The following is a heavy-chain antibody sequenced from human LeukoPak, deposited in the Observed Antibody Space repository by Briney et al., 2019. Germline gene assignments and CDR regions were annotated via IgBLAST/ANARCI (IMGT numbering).Heavy chain of an antibody. CDR1: GYTFTSYD. Sequence: ASVKVSCKASGYTFTSYDINWVRQATGQGLEWMGWMNPNSGNTGYAQKFQGRVTMTRNTSISTAYMGLSSLRSEDTAVYYCALVERAYYYYYYMDVWGKGTTVTVSS. V-gene: IGHV1-8*01. CDR2: MNPNSGNT. D-gene: IGHD2-15*01. CDR3: ALVERAYYYYYYMDV. J-gene: IGHJ6*03.